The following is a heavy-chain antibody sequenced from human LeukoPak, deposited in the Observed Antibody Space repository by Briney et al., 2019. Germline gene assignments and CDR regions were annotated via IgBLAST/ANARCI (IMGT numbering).Heavy chain of an antibody. Sequence: SETLSLTCTVSDGSVSPYYWSWVRQPPGKGLEWIGNIYYSGSTDSNTSPKSRVTFSVDTSKNQFSLKLSSVTAADTAMYYCARGQRGLPYWGQGILVTVSS. J-gene: IGHJ4*02. D-gene: IGHD3/OR15-3a*01. V-gene: IGHV4-59*02. CDR3: ARGQRGLPY. CDR2: IYYSGST. CDR1: DGSVSPYY.